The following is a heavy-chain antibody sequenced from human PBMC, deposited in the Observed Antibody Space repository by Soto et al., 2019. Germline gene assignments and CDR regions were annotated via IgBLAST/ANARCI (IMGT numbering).Heavy chain of an antibody. V-gene: IGHV3-64D*06. J-gene: IGHJ5*02. CDR3: VKYSFGYNWERGNSFDL. CDR2: ISSNGGST. CDR1: GFTFSSYA. Sequence: GGSLRLSCSASGFTFSSYAMHWVRQAPGKGLEYVSAISSNGGSTYYADSVKGRFTISRDNSKNTLYLQMSSLRAEDTAVYYCVKYSFGYNWERGNSFDLWGQGTLVTVSS. D-gene: IGHD1-20*01.